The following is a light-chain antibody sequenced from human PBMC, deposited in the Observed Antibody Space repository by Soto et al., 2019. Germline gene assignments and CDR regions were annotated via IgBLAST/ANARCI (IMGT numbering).Light chain of an antibody. J-gene: IGKJ2*01. CDR3: QLRSSWPPYT. CDR1: QSVGTY. V-gene: IGKV3-11*01. Sequence: EFVLTQSPATLSLSPGEGASLSCWASQSVGTYMGWYQHKPGQPPRLLIYDASKRATGIPARFSGSGSGTNFTFTISSLEPADFALYFCQLRSSWPPYTFAQGTKVEMK. CDR2: DAS.